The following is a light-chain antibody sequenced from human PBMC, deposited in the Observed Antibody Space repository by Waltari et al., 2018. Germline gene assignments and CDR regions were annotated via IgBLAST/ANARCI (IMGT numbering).Light chain of an antibody. CDR1: QSISSW. J-gene: IGKJ1*01. Sequence: DIQMTQSPSTLSAYVGDRVTLFCRASQSISSWLAWYQQRPVEAPNLLIYNVSNLETEVPSRFRGSGSGTLFTLTISSLQPDDFATYHCQQYSTYPWTFGQGTKVEI. V-gene: IGKV1-5*03. CDR2: NVS. CDR3: QQYSTYPWT.